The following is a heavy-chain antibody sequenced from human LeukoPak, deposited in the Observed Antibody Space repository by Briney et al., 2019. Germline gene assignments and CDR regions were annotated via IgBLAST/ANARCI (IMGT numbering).Heavy chain of an antibody. Sequence: GGSLRLSCGASGFSFDSYTMGWVRQAPGKGLEWISSITSGSTTVYYGDSVRGRFTVSRDNAKNSLYLQMNSLRAEDTAVYYCARVGTMVRGVPLDYWGQGTLVTVSS. D-gene: IGHD3-10*01. V-gene: IGHV3-48*04. CDR2: ITSGSTTV. CDR1: GFSFDSYT. J-gene: IGHJ4*02. CDR3: ARVGTMVRGVPLDY.